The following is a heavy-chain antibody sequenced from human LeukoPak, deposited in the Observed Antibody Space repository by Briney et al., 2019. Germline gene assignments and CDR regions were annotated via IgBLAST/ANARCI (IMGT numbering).Heavy chain of an antibody. CDR1: GFTFSSYG. CDR3: AIIRGGYNF. CDR2: ISYDGSNK. Sequence: GGSLRLSCAASGFTFSSYGMHWVRQAPGKGLEWVAVISYDGSNKYYADSVKGRFTISRDNSKNTLYLQMNSLRAEDTAVYYCAIIRGGYNFWGQGTLVTVSS. D-gene: IGHD5-24*01. J-gene: IGHJ4*02. V-gene: IGHV3-30*03.